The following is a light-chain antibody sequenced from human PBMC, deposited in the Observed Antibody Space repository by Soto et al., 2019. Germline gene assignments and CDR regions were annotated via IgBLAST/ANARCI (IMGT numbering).Light chain of an antibody. CDR2: EVS. Sequence: QSVLTQPPSASGSPGQSVTISCTGTSSDVGGYDFVSWYQHHPGKAPKLMIYEVSKRPSGVPDRFSGSKPGNTASLTVSGLQAEDEADYYCSSYAGSNNLVFGTGTKVTVL. CDR3: SSYAGSNNLV. J-gene: IGLJ1*01. V-gene: IGLV2-8*01. CDR1: SSDVGGYDF.